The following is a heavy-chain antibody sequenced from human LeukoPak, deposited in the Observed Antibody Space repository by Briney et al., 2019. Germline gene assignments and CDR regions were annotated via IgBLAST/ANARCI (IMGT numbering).Heavy chain of an antibody. CDR1: GGSISSSSYY. J-gene: IGHJ4*02. D-gene: IGHD3-9*01. Sequence: SETLSLTCTVSGGSISSSSYYWGWIRQPPGKGLEWIGSIYHSGSTYYNPSLKSRVTISVDTSKNQFSLKLSSVTAADTAVYYCARLARSDMEWGQGTLVTVSS. CDR3: ARLARSDME. V-gene: IGHV4-39*07. CDR2: IYHSGST.